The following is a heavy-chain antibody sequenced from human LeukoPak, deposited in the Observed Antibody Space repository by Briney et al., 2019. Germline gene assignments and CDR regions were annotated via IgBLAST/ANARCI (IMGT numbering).Heavy chain of an antibody. CDR3: ARKGSGYTYGYNDAFDL. CDR1: GFSVSTNY. CDR2: IYSGDNT. Sequence: GGSLRLSCAASGFSVSTNYMSWVRQAPGKGLEWVSVIYSGDNTYYADSVRGRFTISRDNSENTLYLQMSSLRADDTAVYFCARKGSGYTYGYNDAFDLWGQGTMVTVSS. D-gene: IGHD5-18*01. V-gene: IGHV3-53*01. J-gene: IGHJ3*01.